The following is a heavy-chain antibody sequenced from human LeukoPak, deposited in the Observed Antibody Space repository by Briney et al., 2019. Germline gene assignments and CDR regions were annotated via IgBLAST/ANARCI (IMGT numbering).Heavy chain of an antibody. CDR1: GGSISSYY. J-gene: IGHJ3*02. CDR2: IYYSGST. D-gene: IGHD3-10*01. CDR3: ARGSGFGGDAFDI. V-gene: IGHV4-59*01. Sequence: SETLSLTCTVSGGSISSYYWSWIRQPPGKGLEWIGYIYYSGSTNYNPSLKSRVTISVDTSKNQFSLKLSSVTAADTAVYYCARGSGFGGDAFDIWGQRTMVTVSS.